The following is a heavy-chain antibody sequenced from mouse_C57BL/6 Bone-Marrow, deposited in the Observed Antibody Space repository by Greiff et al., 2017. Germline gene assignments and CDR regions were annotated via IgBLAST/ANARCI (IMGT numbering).Heavy chain of an antibody. CDR2: IDPETGGT. Sequence: VQLQQSGAELVRPGASVTLSCKASGYTFTDYEMHWVKQTPVHGLEWIGAIDPETGGTAYNQKFKGKATLTADKSSSTAYMELRSLTSEDSAVYDCTREGFYGSSLFAYWGQGTLVTVSA. CDR3: TREGFYGSSLFAY. J-gene: IGHJ3*01. V-gene: IGHV1-15*01. CDR1: GYTFTDYE. D-gene: IGHD1-1*01.